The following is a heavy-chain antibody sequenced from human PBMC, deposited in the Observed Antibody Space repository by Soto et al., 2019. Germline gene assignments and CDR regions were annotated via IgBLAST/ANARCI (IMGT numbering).Heavy chain of an antibody. J-gene: IGHJ3*02. V-gene: IGHV4-59*01. Sequence: SETLSLTCTVSGGSISSYYWSWIRQPPGKGLEWIGYIYYSGSTNYNPSLKSRVTISIDTSKNQFSLKVNSVTAADTAVYFCARDEWFSYGQAYAFDIWGQGTIVTVSS. CDR2: IYYSGST. CDR1: GGSISSYY. D-gene: IGHD5-18*01. CDR3: ARDEWFSYGQAYAFDI.